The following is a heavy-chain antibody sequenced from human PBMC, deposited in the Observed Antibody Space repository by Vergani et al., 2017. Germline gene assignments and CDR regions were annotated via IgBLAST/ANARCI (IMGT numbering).Heavy chain of an antibody. D-gene: IGHD3-10*01. CDR1: GFTFSSYS. J-gene: IGHJ4*02. CDR3: GRDGGMVRGVAFDY. CDR2: ISSSSSTI. V-gene: IGHV3-48*01. Sequence: EVQLVESGGGVVQPGGSLRLSCAASGFTFSSYSMNWVRQAPGKGLEWVSYISSSSSTIYNADSVKGRFTISRDNAKNSLYLQMNSLRAEDTAVYYCGRDGGMVRGVAFDYWGQGTLVTVSS.